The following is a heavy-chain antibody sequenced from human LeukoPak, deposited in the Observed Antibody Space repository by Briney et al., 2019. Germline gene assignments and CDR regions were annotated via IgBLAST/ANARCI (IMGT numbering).Heavy chain of an antibody. Sequence: SETLSLTCTVSGGSISSSSYYWGWIRQPPGKGLEWIGSIYYSGSTYYNPSLKSRVTISVDTSKNQFSLKLSSVTAADTAVYYCARNYPGSYDYVWGSYRYTGAVRDYWGQGTLVTVSS. J-gene: IGHJ4*02. CDR1: GGSISSSSYY. V-gene: IGHV4-39*07. CDR2: IYYSGST. CDR3: ARNYPGSYDYVWGSYRYTGAVRDY. D-gene: IGHD3-16*02.